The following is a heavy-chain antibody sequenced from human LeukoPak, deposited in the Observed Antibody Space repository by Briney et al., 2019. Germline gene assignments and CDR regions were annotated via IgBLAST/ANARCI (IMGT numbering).Heavy chain of an antibody. CDR2: INPNSGGT. D-gene: IGHD6-19*01. V-gene: IGHV1-2*02. CDR1: GYTFTGYY. CDR3: ARGPLQWLVQYYFDY. J-gene: IGHJ4*02. Sequence: ASVKVSCKASGYTFTGYYMHWVRQAPGQGLEWMGWINPNSGGTNYAQKFQGRVTMTRDTSISTAYMELSRLRSDDTAVYYCARGPLQWLVQYYFDYWGQGTLVTVSS.